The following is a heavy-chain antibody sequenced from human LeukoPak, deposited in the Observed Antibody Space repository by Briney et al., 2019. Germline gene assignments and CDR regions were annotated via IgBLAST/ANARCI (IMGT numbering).Heavy chain of an antibody. V-gene: IGHV1-2*02. CDR3: ATTRVGVLDAFDI. CDR2: INPNSGGT. CDR1: GYSFSGSF. Sequence: ASVKVSCKASGYSFSGSFMHWVRQAPGQGLEWMGWINPNSGGTKYAQKFQGRVTMTRDTSINTAYMELNWLTSDGTAVYYCATTRVGVLDAFDIWGQGTMVTVSS. D-gene: IGHD1-1*01. J-gene: IGHJ3*02.